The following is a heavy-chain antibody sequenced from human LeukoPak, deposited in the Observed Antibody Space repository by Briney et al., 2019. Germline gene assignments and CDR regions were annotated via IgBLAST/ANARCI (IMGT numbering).Heavy chain of an antibody. D-gene: IGHD1-26*01. Sequence: SETLSLTCTVSGGSISSYYWSWIRQPPGKGLEWIGYIYYSGSTKYNPSLKSRVTISVDTSKNQFSLKLSSVTAADTAVYYCARSLRWEPYYFDYWGQGTLVTVSS. V-gene: IGHV4-59*01. CDR1: GGSISSYY. CDR3: ARSLRWEPYYFDY. J-gene: IGHJ4*02. CDR2: IYYSGST.